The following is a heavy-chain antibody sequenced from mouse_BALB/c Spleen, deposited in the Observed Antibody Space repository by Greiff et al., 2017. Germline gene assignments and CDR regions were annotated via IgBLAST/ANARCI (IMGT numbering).Heavy chain of an antibody. Sequence: EVQLQQSGAELVRPGALVKLSCKASGFNIKDYYMHWVKQRPEQGLEWIGWIDPENGNTIYDPMFQGMASITADTSSNTAYLQLSCLTSEDTAVYYCARPYGYDGYFDYWGQGTTLTVSS. J-gene: IGHJ2*01. CDR1: GFNIKDYY. D-gene: IGHD2-2*01. CDR2: IDPENGNT. V-gene: IGHV14-1*02. CDR3: ARPYGYDGYFDY.